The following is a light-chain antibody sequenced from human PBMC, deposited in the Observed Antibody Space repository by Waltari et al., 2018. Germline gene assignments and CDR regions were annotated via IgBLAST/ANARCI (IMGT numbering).Light chain of an antibody. Sequence: SSELTQDPAVSVALGQTVRITCQGDSLRRSYASWYQQRPGQAPFLVLYGQDNRPSGIPDRFSGSTSGNTASLTITRAQAEDAGVYYCLSRGTSSTRVFGGGTTLTV. CDR2: GQD. J-gene: IGLJ3*02. CDR1: SLRRSY. V-gene: IGLV3-19*01. CDR3: LSRGTSSTRV.